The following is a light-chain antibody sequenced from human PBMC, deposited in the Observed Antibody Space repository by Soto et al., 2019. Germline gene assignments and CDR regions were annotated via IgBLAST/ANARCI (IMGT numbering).Light chain of an antibody. Sequence: EIVLTQSPATLSLSPGERATLSCRASQSVSSYLAWYQQKPGQAPRLLIYDACNRATGIPARFSGSGSGTDFTLTISSLEPEDFAVYYCQQRSNWPPVTFGPGTKVDIK. J-gene: IGKJ3*01. CDR3: QQRSNWPPVT. V-gene: IGKV3-11*01. CDR2: DAC. CDR1: QSVSSY.